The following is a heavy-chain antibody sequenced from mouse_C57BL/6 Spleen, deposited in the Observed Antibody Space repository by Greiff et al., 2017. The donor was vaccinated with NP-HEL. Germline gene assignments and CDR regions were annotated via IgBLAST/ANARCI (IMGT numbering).Heavy chain of an antibody. J-gene: IGHJ1*03. CDR3: ARAIYDGYYGWYFDV. V-gene: IGHV1-55*01. CDR2: IYPGSGST. D-gene: IGHD2-3*01. CDR1: GYTFTSYW. Sequence: QVHVKQPGAELVKPGASVKMSCKASGYTFTSYWITWVKQRPGQGLEWIGDIYPGSGSTNYNEKFKSKATLTVDTSSSTAYMQLSSLTSEDSAVYYCARAIYDGYYGWYFDVWGTGTTVTVSS.